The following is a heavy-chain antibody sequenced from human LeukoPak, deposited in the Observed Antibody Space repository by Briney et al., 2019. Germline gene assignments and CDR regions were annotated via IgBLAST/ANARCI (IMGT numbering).Heavy chain of an antibody. CDR3: ARDSCRVGATGGSDY. J-gene: IGHJ4*02. D-gene: IGHD1-26*01. CDR2: IKQDGSEK. V-gene: IGHV3-7*03. Sequence: PGGSLRLSCAASGFIFSDYWMSWVRQAPGKGLEWVANIKQDGSEKNYVDSVKGRFTISRDNAKNSLYLQLNSLRVDDTAVYYCARDSCRVGATGGSDYWGQGTLVTVSS. CDR1: GFIFSDYW.